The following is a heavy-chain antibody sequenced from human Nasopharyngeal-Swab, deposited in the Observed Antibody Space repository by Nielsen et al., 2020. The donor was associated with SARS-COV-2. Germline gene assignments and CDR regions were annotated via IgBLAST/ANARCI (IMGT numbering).Heavy chain of an antibody. J-gene: IGHJ3*02. CDR2: IYPGDSDT. CDR1: GYSFSSYW. D-gene: IGHD3-22*01. Sequence: GESLKISCKGSGYSFSSYWIGWVRQMPGKGLEWMGIIYPGDSDTSYSPSFQGQVTISADKSISTAYLQWSSLKASDTAMYYCARLLDYYDSSGYSLFDAFDIWGQGTMVTVSS. V-gene: IGHV5-51*01. CDR3: ARLLDYYDSSGYSLFDAFDI.